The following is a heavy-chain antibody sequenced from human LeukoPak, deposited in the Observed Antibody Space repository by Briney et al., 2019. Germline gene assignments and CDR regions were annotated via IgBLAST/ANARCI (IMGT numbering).Heavy chain of an antibody. J-gene: IGHJ4*02. V-gene: IGHV3-74*01. CDR3: ASACSRRIAAGDDF. Sequence: GDSLRLSCAASGFTLSIYWMHWVRQATGKGLVWVSRINSDGSSRNYADSVKGRFTISRDNAKNTLYQPMNSLRAEYTAVYDCASACSRRIAAGDDFWAQGNLITVSS. D-gene: IGHD6-25*01. CDR1: GFTLSIYW. CDR2: INSDGSSR.